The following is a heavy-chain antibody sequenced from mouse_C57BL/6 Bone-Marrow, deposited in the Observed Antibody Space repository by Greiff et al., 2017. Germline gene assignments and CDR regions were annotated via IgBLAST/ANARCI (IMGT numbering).Heavy chain of an antibody. CDR2: ISSGSSTI. J-gene: IGHJ4*01. CDR3: ARPVQEEGNAMDY. V-gene: IGHV5-17*01. Sequence: EVKLVESGGGLVKPGGSLKLSCAASGFTFSDYGMHWVRQAPEKGLEWVAYISSGSSTIYYADTVKGRFTISRDNAKNTLFLQMTRLRSEDTAMYYCARPVQEEGNAMDYWGQGTSVTVSS. D-gene: IGHD6-1*01. CDR1: GFTFSDYG.